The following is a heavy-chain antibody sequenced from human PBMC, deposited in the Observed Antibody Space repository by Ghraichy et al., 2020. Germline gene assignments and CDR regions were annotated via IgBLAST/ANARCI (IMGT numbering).Heavy chain of an antibody. CDR2: MSNSGRT. CDR3: ARELTTSYSTMDV. Sequence: ETLSLTCTVSGASVSSHYWNWLRQTPEKGLEWIGQMSNSGRTKYNASLKGRVTISVDTSKNHVYLKVTSVTAADTAVYYCARELTTSYSTMDVWGQGTTVTVSS. D-gene: IGHD1-1*01. CDR1: GASVSSHY. V-gene: IGHV4-59*02. J-gene: IGHJ6*02.